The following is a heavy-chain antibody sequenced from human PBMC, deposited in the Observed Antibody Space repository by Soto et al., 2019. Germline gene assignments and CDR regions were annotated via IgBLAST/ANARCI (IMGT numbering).Heavy chain of an antibody. J-gene: IGHJ2*01. CDR2: MNPNSGNT. Sequence: ASVKVSWKASGYTFTSYDINWVRQATGQGLEWMGWMNPNSGNTGYAQKFQGRVTMTRNTSISTAYMELSSLRSEDTAVYYCARGIVFFYRYGCHGDPYSFPTRRTTDL. CDR1: GYTFTSYD. CDR3: ARGIVFFYRYGCHGDPYSFPTRRTTDL. V-gene: IGHV1-8*01. D-gene: IGHD4-17*01.